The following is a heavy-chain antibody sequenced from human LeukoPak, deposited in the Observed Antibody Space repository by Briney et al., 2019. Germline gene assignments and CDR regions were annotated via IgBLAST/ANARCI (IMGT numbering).Heavy chain of an antibody. D-gene: IGHD3-10*01. J-gene: IGHJ4*02. CDR2: IYYSGST. CDR3: ARRYGSGSSGTFDY. Sequence: PSETLSLTCAVSGGSISSYYWSWIRQPPGKGLEWIGYIYYSGSTNYNPSLKSRVTISVDTSKNQFSLKLSSVTAADTAVYYCARRYGSGSSGTFDYWGQGTLVTVSS. CDR1: GGSISSYY. V-gene: IGHV4-59*01.